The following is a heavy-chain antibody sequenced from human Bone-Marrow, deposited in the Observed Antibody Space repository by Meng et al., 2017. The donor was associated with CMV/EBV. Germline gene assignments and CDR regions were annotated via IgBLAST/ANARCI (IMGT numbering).Heavy chain of an antibody. CDR3: TTLGGNLPEGYFDL. Sequence: NNAGMAGDRAAGGRGQGWVCSRESETDGGKTDYAENVKGRFTISRDNSKSTVYLEMDSLKTEDTAVYYCTTLGGNLPEGYFDLWGHGALVTVSS. V-gene: IGHV3-15*04. CDR1: NNAG. CDR2: RESETDGGKT. D-gene: IGHD3-16*01. J-gene: IGHJ2*01.